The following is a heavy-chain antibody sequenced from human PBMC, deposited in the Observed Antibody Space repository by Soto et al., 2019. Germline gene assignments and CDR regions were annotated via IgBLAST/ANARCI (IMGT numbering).Heavy chain of an antibody. CDR2: ISGSGGST. Sequence: GSLRLSCAASGFTFSSYAMSWVRQAPGKGLEWVSAISGSGGSTYYADSVKGRFTISRDNSKNTLYLQMNSLRAEDTAVYYCAKVVRDFWSGYKYYFDYWGQGTLVTVSS. V-gene: IGHV3-23*01. D-gene: IGHD3-3*01. CDR1: GFTFSSYA. CDR3: AKVVRDFWSGYKYYFDY. J-gene: IGHJ4*02.